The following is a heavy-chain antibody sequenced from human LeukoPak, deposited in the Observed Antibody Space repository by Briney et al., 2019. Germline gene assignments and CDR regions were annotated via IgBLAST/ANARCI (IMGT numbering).Heavy chain of an antibody. CDR3: ARWYDSGHYFDG. J-gene: IGHJ4*02. D-gene: IGHD6-19*01. CDR1: GGSIRNYY. CDR2: TSDSGDI. V-gene: IGHV4-59*01. Sequence: NPSETLSLTCTVTGGSIRNYYWNWMRQPPGKGLEWIGYTSDSGDIYYNPSLKSRVTISVDTSKNQFSLKLTSATAEDTAVYYCARWYDSGHYFDGWGRGTPVTVSS.